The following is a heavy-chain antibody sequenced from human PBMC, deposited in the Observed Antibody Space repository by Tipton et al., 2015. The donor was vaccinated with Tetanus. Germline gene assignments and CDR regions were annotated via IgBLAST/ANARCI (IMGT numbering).Heavy chain of an antibody. Sequence: TLSLTCAVYGGSFSNYFWRGIRQPPRKGLEWIGEIIPSGNTNYNPSLKSRVTISADTSRNQFSLTLSSVTAADTAVYYCARGSGWADFWGQGTQVTVSS. CDR1: GGSFSNYF. V-gene: IGHV4-34*01. CDR2: IIPSGNT. J-gene: IGHJ4*02. CDR3: ARGSGWADF. D-gene: IGHD6-19*01.